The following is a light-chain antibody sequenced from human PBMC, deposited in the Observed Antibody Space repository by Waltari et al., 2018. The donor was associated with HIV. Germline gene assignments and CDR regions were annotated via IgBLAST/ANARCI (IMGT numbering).Light chain of an antibody. Sequence: AIRMTQSPSSFSASTGDRVTITCRASQDISDYLAWYQQKPGEAPKLLIYAASTLQSGVPSRFSGSGSGTDFSLTISCLQSEDFSTYYCQQYYSYPLTFGGGTTVEIK. J-gene: IGKJ4*01. V-gene: IGKV1-8*01. CDR2: AAS. CDR1: QDISDY. CDR3: QQYYSYPLT.